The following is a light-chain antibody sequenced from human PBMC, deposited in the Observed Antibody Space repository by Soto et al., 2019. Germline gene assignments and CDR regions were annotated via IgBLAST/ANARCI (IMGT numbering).Light chain of an antibody. CDR2: DVS. CDR1: SSDIGDYKY. CDR3: SSYTDSSFVI. V-gene: IGLV2-14*03. J-gene: IGLJ2*01. Sequence: QSALTQPASVSGSPGQSITISCTGTSSDIGDYKYVSWYKQHPGKAPKLMIYDVSNRPSGFSNRFSGSKSGNTASLTISGLQAEDEADYYCSSYTDSSFVIFGGGTKLTV.